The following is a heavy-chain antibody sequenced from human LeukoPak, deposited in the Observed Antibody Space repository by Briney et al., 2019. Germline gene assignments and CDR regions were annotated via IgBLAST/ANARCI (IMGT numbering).Heavy chain of an antibody. CDR2: TYYRSKWYN. J-gene: IGHJ3*02. CDR3: VRDSGYGLDAFDI. V-gene: IGHV6-1*01. D-gene: IGHD5-12*01. Sequence: SQTLSLTCAISGDSVSSNSAAWNWIRQSPWRGLEWLGRTYYRSKWYNDYPVFMKSRITINPDTSKNQFSLQLKSVTPEDTAVYYCVRDSGYGLDAFDIWGQGTKVTVSS. CDR1: GDSVSSNSAA.